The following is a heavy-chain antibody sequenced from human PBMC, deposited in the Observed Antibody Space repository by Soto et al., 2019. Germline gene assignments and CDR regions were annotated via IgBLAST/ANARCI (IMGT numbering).Heavy chain of an antibody. Sequence: EVQLVESGGGLVQPGGSLRLSCAASGFTFSSYSMNWVRQAPGKGLEWVSYISSSSSTIYYADSVKGRFTISRDNAKNSLYLQMNSLRAEDTAVYYCARDAGHLGELSFGYAFDIWGQGTMVTVSS. CDR3: ARDAGHLGELSFGYAFDI. CDR2: ISSSSSTI. D-gene: IGHD3-16*02. V-gene: IGHV3-48*01. CDR1: GFTFSSYS. J-gene: IGHJ3*02.